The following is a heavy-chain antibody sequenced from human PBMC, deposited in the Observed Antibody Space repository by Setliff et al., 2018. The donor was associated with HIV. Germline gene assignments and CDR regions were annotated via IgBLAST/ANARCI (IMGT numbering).Heavy chain of an antibody. J-gene: IGHJ6*03. CDR3: ALTGHRLLRGYMHV. CDR2: LYVSGDT. D-gene: IGHD2-15*01. V-gene: IGHV4-4*07. Sequence: ASETLSLTCYVHDDPISSYYWSWVRQPAGKGLEWIGRLYVSGDTNYNPSLKSRVTMSLDTSKKHFSLNLKSVTAADTAVYYRALTGHRLLRGYMHVRGKGTTVTVSS. CDR1: DDPISSYY.